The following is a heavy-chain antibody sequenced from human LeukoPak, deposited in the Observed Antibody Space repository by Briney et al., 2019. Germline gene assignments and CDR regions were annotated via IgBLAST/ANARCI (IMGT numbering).Heavy chain of an antibody. D-gene: IGHD1-1*01. V-gene: IGHV3-23*01. Sequence: GGSLRLSCAGSGFTFSNYAMNWVRQAPGKGLEWVSTTRGSGSTAYYADSVKGRFTISRDNSKNTLYLQMNSLRAEDTAVYYCARKASGEEYIDDSGQGSLVTVSS. CDR1: GFTFSNYA. CDR3: ARKASGEEYIDD. J-gene: IGHJ4*02. CDR2: TRGSGSTA.